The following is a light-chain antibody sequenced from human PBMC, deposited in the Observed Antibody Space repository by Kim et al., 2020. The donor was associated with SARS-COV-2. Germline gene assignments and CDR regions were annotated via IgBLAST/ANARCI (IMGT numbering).Light chain of an antibody. J-gene: IGKJ4*01. CDR3: QQSHTAPLLT. CDR1: QNINTY. CDR2: AAS. V-gene: IGKV1-39*01. Sequence: DIQMTQSPSSLAASVGDRVTIACRASQNINTYLNWYQQKPGEAPELLIYAASTLQSGVPSRFSGSGSGTDFTLTISSLQPEDFAIYYCQQSHTAPLLTFGGGTKVDIK.